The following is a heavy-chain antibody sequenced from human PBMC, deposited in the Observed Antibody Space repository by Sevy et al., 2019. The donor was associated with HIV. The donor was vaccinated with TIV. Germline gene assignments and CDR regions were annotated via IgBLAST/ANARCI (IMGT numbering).Heavy chain of an antibody. J-gene: IGHJ6*02. D-gene: IGHD3-10*02. CDR2: ISFSGVAT. V-gene: IGHV3-23*01. Sequence: GGSLRLSCVGSGFTFGSYGMRWVRQPPGKGLEWVSSISFSGVATFYADSVRGRFTISRDNSKNILYLQMNSLRAEDTAVYFCAKPPSNHDVLHYYGMDVWGQGTTVTVSS. CDR1: GFTFGSYG. CDR3: AKPPSNHDVLHYYGMDV.